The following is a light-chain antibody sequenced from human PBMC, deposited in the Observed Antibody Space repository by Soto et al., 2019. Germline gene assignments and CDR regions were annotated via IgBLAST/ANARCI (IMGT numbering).Light chain of an antibody. Sequence: DIRMTQSPFTLSASVGDRVTITCRASQSISRWLAWYQQKPGKTPKLLMYKASSLDSGVPSRFSGTGSGTAFSLTISSLQSDDSATYYCQQYQTWTFGQGTKVEIK. CDR3: QQYQTWT. CDR2: KAS. CDR1: QSISRW. V-gene: IGKV1-5*03. J-gene: IGKJ1*01.